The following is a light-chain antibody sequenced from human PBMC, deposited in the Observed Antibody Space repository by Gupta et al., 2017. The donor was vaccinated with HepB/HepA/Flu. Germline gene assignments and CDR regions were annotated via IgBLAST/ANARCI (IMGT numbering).Light chain of an antibody. CDR3: VGWDDSLSGYV. J-gene: IGLJ1*01. CDR2: NDK. V-gene: IGLV1-47*02. CDR1: SSNIGNDN. Sequence: VLTLPLPASGTPGQRVPISCSGSSSNIGNDNAYWYQQLPGTAPKLLIYNDKQRPSGVPDPFSGSKSGTTATLTISGLRSEDEADYYCVGWDDSLSGYVFGAGTKVTVL.